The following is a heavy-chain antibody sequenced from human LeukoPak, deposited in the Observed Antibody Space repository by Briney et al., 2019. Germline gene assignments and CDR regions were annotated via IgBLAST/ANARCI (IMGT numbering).Heavy chain of an antibody. J-gene: IGHJ4*02. CDR1: GGSISSSDYY. D-gene: IGHD1-26*01. CDR2: ISSSGST. V-gene: IGHV4-39*01. CDR3: ARRTSNPVGAIDY. Sequence: PSETLSLTCTVSGGSISSSDYYWGWICQPPEKGLEWIGAISSSGSTYYNPSLKSRVTISVDSSKNQFSLKLSSVTAADTAVYYCARRTSNPVGAIDYWGQGTLVTVSS.